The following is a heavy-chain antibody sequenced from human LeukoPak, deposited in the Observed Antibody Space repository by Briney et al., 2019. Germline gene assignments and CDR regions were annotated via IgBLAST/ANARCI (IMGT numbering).Heavy chain of an antibody. CDR2: INPNSSGT. Sequence: ASVKVSCKASGYTFTGYYMHWVRQAPGQGLEWMGWINPNSSGTNYAQKFQGRVTMTRDTSISTAYMELSRLRSDDTAVYYCAREGSWYRDAFDIWGQGTMVTVSS. CDR3: AREGSWYRDAFDI. CDR1: GYTFTGYY. D-gene: IGHD6-13*01. J-gene: IGHJ3*02. V-gene: IGHV1-2*02.